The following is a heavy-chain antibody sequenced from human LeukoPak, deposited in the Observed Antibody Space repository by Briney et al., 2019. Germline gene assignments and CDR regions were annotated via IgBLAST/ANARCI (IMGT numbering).Heavy chain of an antibody. CDR2: ITSDASST. V-gene: IGHV3-74*01. J-gene: IGHJ4*02. CDR3: ARGYSGTAQ. CDR1: GFTFSSSW. D-gene: IGHD2-15*01. Sequence: GGSLRLSCAASGFTFSSSWMHWVRQAPGKGLVWVSRITSDASSTTYADSVKGRFTISRDNAKNTLYLQMNSLRAEDTAVYYCARGYSGTAQWGQGTLVTVSS.